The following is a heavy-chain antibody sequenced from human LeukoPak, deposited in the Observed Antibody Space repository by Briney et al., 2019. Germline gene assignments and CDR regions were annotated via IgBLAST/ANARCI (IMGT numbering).Heavy chain of an antibody. J-gene: IGHJ4*02. Sequence: SSQTLSLTCTVSGGSISSYYWSWIRQPAGKGLEWIGRIYTSGSTNYNPSLKSRVTMSVDTSKNQFSLKLSSVTAADTAVYYCARVSFLRYSYGYGGAWGYFDYWGQGTLVTVSS. CDR2: IYTSGST. V-gene: IGHV4-4*07. CDR3: ARVSFLRYSYGYGGAWGYFDY. D-gene: IGHD5-18*01. CDR1: GGSISSYY.